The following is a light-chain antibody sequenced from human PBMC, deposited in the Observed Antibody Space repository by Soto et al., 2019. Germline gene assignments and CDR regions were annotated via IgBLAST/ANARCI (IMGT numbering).Light chain of an antibody. J-gene: IGKJ5*01. Sequence: IVMAQSPVTLSVSPGERATLSFTSSASVSSNLSWYQQKPGQAPSLLIYGAFTRATGIPARFSGSGSGTDFTLTISSLEPEDFAVYYCQQRSNWPPFGQGTRLEIK. CDR2: GAF. V-gene: IGKV3-11*01. CDR3: QQRSNWPP. CDR1: ASVSSN.